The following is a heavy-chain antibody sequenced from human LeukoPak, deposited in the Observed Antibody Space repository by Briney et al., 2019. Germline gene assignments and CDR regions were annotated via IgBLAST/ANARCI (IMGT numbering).Heavy chain of an antibody. CDR2: TRFDDSYK. J-gene: IGHJ5*02. V-gene: IGHV3-30*02. CDR1: GFTFSSSG. D-gene: IGHD1-1*01. CDR3: AKSSAGITWFDP. Sequence: GGSLRLSCAASGFTFSSSGMHWVRQAPGKVPEWVAFTRFDDSYKAYGESVKGRFTISRDNSKNTLYLQMDNLRSDDTAVYYCAKSSAGITWFDPWGQGTLVTVSS.